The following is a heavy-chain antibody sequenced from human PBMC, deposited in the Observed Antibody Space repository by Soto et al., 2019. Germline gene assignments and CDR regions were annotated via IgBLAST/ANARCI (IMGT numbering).Heavy chain of an antibody. J-gene: IGHJ4*02. V-gene: IGHV6-1*01. CDR3: ARDPGSSRIADYFDY. Sequence: SPTLSLTCAISGDRVSSNSAAWNWIRQSPSRGLEWLGRTYYRSKWYNDYAVSVKSRITINPDTSKNQFSLQLNSVTPEDTAVYYCARDPGSSRIADYFDYWGQGTLVTVSS. CDR1: GDRVSSNSAA. D-gene: IGHD6-13*01. CDR2: TYYRSKWYN.